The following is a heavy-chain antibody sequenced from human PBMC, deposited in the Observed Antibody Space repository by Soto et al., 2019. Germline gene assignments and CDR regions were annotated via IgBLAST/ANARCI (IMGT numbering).Heavy chain of an antibody. J-gene: IGHJ4*02. V-gene: IGHV4-39*01. CDR1: GGSITSGSYY. D-gene: IGHD4-17*01. CDR3: ARHFNRVYGDDYFDS. CDR2: IHYNGNT. Sequence: QLQLHESGPGLVRPSETLSLTCSVSGGSITSGSYYWGWIRQPPGKGLEWIATIHYNGNTYYNPSLKGRVTISVDTSKTQFSLDVNSVTAADTAVYYCARHFNRVYGDDYFDSWGQGTLVTVSS.